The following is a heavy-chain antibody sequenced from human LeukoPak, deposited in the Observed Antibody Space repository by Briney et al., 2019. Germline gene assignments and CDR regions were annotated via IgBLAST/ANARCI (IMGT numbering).Heavy chain of an antibody. CDR1: GFTFSSYG. CDR3: AKGWLELTSGYFDY. J-gene: IGHJ4*02. V-gene: IGHV3-30*18. CDR2: ISYDGSNK. D-gene: IGHD1-7*01. Sequence: QTGGSLRLSCAASGFTFSSYGMHWVRQAPGKGLEWVAVISYDGSNKYYADSVKGRFTISRDNSKNTLYLQMNSLRAEDTAVYYCAKGWLELTSGYFDYWGQGTLVTVSS.